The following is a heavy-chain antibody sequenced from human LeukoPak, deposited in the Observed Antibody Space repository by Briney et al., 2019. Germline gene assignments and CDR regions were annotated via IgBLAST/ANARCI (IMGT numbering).Heavy chain of an antibody. V-gene: IGHV3-7*01. CDR2: IKQDGSEK. J-gene: IGHJ4*02. Sequence: GGSLRLSCAASGFTFNNYWMSWVRQAPGKGLEWVANIKQDGSEKYYVDSVKGRFTISRDNAKKSLYLQMNSLRAEDTAVYHCAKDGDIGAAGYYFDYWGQGTLVTVSS. CDR3: AKDGDIGAAGYYFDY. D-gene: IGHD6-13*01. CDR1: GFTFNNYW.